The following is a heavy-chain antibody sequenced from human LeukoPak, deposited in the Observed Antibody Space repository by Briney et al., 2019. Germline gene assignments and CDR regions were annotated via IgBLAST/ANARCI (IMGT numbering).Heavy chain of an antibody. J-gene: IGHJ4*02. Sequence: GGSLSFSCAASGFTFDNYAMHWLRQPPGKGLEWVFGISCKGGNIGYAYSVKGRFTISRDNAKTSLHLQMNSLSAEAVSLYDWAKARRDGCNSWGIFDYWGQGTLVTVSS. V-gene: IGHV3-9*03. D-gene: IGHD5-24*01. CDR1: GFTFDNYA. CDR2: ISCKGGNI. CDR3: AKARRDGCNSWGIFDY.